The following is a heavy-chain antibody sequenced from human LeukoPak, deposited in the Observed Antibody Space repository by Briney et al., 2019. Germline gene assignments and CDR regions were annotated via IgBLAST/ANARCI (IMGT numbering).Heavy chain of an antibody. CDR3: ARHGEKVPGVNWFDP. V-gene: IGHV4-38-2*02. Sequence: SETLSLTCTVSGYSINSIYHWGWIRQPPGKGLEWIGSIYHSGSTYYNPSLKSRVTISVDTSKNQFSLKLSSVTAADTAVYHCARHGEKVPGVNWFDPWGQGTLVTVSS. D-gene: IGHD2-2*01. CDR2: IYHSGST. J-gene: IGHJ5*02. CDR1: GYSINSIYH.